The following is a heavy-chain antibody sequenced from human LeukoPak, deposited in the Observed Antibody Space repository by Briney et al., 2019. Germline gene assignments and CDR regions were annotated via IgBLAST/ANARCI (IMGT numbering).Heavy chain of an antibody. V-gene: IGHV3-48*04. CDR3: ARDFGYSNGYYYYGMDV. J-gene: IGHJ6*02. CDR1: GFTFSSYS. Sequence: GGSLRLSCAASGFTFSSYSMNWVRQAPGKGLEWVSYISSSSGTIYYADSVKGRFAISRDNAKNSVYLQMNSLRAEDTAVYYCARDFGYSNGYYYYGMDVWGQGTTVTVSS. CDR2: ISSSSGTI. D-gene: IGHD5-18*01.